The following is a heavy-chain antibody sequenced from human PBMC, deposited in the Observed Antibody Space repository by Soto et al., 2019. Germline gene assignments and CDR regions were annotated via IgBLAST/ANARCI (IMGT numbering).Heavy chain of an antibody. Sequence: GGSLRLSCAASGFTFSSYAMHWVRQAPGKGLEWVAVISYDGSNKYYADSVEGRFTISRDNSKNTLYLQMNSLRAEDTAVYYCATQQITYYYDSSGYYHGAFDIWGQGTMVTVSS. D-gene: IGHD3-22*01. CDR3: ATQQITYYYDSSGYYHGAFDI. J-gene: IGHJ3*02. V-gene: IGHV3-30-3*01. CDR1: GFTFSSYA. CDR2: ISYDGSNK.